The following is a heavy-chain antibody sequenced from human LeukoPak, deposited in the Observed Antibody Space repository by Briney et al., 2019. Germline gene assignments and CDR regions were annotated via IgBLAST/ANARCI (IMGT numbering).Heavy chain of an antibody. CDR3: ARVSPSSSRGNY. J-gene: IGHJ4*02. Sequence: ASVKVFCKASGYTFTGYYMHWVRQAPGQGLEWMGWINPNSGGTNYAQKFQGRVTMTRDTSISTAYMELSRLRSDDTAVYYCARVSPSSSRGNYWGQGTLVTVSS. V-gene: IGHV1-2*02. CDR1: GYTFTGYY. CDR2: INPNSGGT. D-gene: IGHD6-13*01.